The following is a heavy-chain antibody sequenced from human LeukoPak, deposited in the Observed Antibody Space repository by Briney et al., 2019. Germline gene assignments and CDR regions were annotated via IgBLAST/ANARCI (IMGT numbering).Heavy chain of an antibody. CDR2: ISWNSGSI. V-gene: IGHV3-9*01. CDR3: GRAGPVTKDHFIDV. Sequence: LSLTCTVSGGSISSYYWSWIRQPPGKGLEWVSGISWNSGSIGYADSVKGRFTISRDNAKNSLFLQMNSLSAEDTAVYYCGRAGPVTKDHFIDVWGKGTTVTVSS. J-gene: IGHJ6*03. D-gene: IGHD1-1*01. CDR1: GGSISSYY.